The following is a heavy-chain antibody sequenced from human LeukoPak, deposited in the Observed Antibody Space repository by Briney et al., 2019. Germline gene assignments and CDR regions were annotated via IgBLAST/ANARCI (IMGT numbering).Heavy chain of an antibody. Sequence: GGSLRLSCAASGFTFSNYWMHWVRQAPGKGLEWVSGISWNSGSIGYADSVKGRFTISRDNAKNSLYLQMNSLRAEDTALYYCAKGLNYYGSGSGPLDVWGQGTTVTVSS. CDR1: GFTFSNYW. CDR2: ISWNSGSI. CDR3: AKGLNYYGSGSGPLDV. V-gene: IGHV3-9*01. D-gene: IGHD3-10*01. J-gene: IGHJ6*02.